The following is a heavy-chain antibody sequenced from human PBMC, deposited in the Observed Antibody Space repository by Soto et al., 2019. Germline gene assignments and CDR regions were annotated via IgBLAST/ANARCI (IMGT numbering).Heavy chain of an antibody. D-gene: IGHD4-17*01. CDR3: ARDQTTGDWFDA. Sequence: GGSLRLSCAVSGFTFDDYAMHWVRQAPGKGLEWVSGISWDSGSKIYADSVKGRFIISRDNAKNSLYLQMNSLTAEDTALYDCARDQTTGDWFDAWGQGALVTVSS. CDR2: ISWDSGSK. V-gene: IGHV3-9*01. CDR1: GFTFDDYA. J-gene: IGHJ5*02.